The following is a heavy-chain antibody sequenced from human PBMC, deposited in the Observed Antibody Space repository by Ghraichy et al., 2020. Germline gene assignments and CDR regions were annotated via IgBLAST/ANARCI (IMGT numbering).Heavy chain of an antibody. CDR2: ISAYNGNT. J-gene: IGHJ4*02. Sequence: ASVKVSCKASGYTFTSYGISWVRQAPGQGLEWMGWISAYNGNTNYAQKLQGRVTMTTDTSTSTDYMELRSLRSDDTAVYYCARDLGYYDSSGYFDYWGQGTLVTVSS. CDR3: ARDLGYYDSSGYFDY. V-gene: IGHV1-18*01. CDR1: GYTFTSYG. D-gene: IGHD3-22*01.